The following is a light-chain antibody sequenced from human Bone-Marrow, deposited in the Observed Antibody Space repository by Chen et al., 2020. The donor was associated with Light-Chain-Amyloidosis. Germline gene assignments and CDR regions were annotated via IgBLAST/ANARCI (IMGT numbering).Light chain of an antibody. J-gene: IGLJ3*02. CDR1: NIGGKN. Sequence: SYELTQPFSVSAAPGQTARITCGGSNIGGKNVHWYQQRPGQAPVGVIYRDYNRPSGIPERFSGSNSENTATLTISGVQAGDEADYYCQVWDSGIVVFGGGTKLTVL. CDR2: RDY. CDR3: QVWDSGIVV. V-gene: IGLV3-9*01.